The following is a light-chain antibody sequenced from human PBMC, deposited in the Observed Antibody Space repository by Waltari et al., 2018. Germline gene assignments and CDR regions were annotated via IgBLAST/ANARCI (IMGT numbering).Light chain of an antibody. V-gene: IGLV2-8*01. Sequence: QSALTQPPSASGSPGQSVTISCTGTSSGFGVYNYVSWYHHHPGKAPKLMIYEVNKRPSGVPDRVSGSKSANTASLTVSGLQAEDEADYYCSSYAGPNSVVFGGGTKLTVL. CDR3: SSYAGPNSVV. CDR2: EVN. CDR1: SSGFGVYNY. J-gene: IGLJ2*01.